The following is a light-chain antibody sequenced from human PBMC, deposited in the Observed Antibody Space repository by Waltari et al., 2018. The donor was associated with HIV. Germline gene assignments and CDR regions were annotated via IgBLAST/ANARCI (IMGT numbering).Light chain of an antibody. CDR2: DVS. Sequence: QSALTQPASVSGSPGQSIAISCTGTSSDAGGYTSVSWYQQHPGKVPKLMIFDVSNRPSGVSHRFSGSKSGNTASLTISGLQAEDEADYYCSSYTSSSTYVFGTGTKVTVL. V-gene: IGLV2-14*03. CDR1: SSDAGGYTS. CDR3: SSYTSSSTYV. J-gene: IGLJ1*01.